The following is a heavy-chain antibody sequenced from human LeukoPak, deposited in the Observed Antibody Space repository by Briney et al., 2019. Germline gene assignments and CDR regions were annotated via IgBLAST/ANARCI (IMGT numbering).Heavy chain of an antibody. V-gene: IGHV3-30*04. CDR3: AKDILNVVVVPAAITDGMDV. D-gene: IGHD2-2*01. CDR1: GFTFSDHA. J-gene: IGHJ6*02. Sequence: GGSLRLSCTASGFTFSDHAMHWVRQAPGKGLEWVTVISYHARDQFYADSVKGRFTISRDNSKNSLYLQMNSLRTEDTALYYCAKDILNVVVVPAAITDGMDVWGQGTTVTVSS. CDR2: ISYHARDQ.